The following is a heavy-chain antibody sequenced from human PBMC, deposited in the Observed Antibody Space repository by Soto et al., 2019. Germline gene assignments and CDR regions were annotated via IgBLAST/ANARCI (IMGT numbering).Heavy chain of an antibody. CDR3: ARDGRQWPGADYYYGMDV. CDR2: ISYDGSNK. Sequence: QVQLVESGGGVVQPGRSLRLSCAASGFTFSSYAMHWVRQAPGKGLEWVAVISYDGSNKYYADSVKGRFTISRDNSKNTLYLQMNSLRAEDTAVYYCARDGRQWPGADYYYGMDVWGQGTTVTVSS. CDR1: GFTFSSYA. V-gene: IGHV3-30-3*01. D-gene: IGHD6-19*01. J-gene: IGHJ6*02.